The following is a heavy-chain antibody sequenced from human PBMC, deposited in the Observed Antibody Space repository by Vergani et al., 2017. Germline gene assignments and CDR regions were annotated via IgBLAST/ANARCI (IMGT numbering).Heavy chain of an antibody. CDR3: ARAGGGGSTATNWFDP. J-gene: IGHJ5*02. CDR1: GYTFTSYY. D-gene: IGHD1-26*01. Sequence: QVQLVQSGAEVKKPGASVKVSCKASGYTFTSYYMHWVRQAPGQGLEWMGIINPSGGSTSYAQKFQGRVTMTRDTSTSTVYMELSSLRSEDTAVYYCARAGGGGSTATNWFDPWGQGTLVTVSS. V-gene: IGHV1-46*01. CDR2: INPSGGST.